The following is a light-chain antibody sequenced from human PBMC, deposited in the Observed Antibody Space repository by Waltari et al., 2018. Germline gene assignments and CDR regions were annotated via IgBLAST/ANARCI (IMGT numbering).Light chain of an antibody. J-gene: IGKJ2*03. CDR2: AAS. CDR3: QHSFETPYS. CDR1: RAITNY. Sequence: DIQMTQSPSSLSASVGDRVTITCRASRAITNYVNWYQQRPGLAPKLLIYAASTLQGGVPTRFSGSGSGTDFTLTISSLQIEDFAVYYCQHSFETPYSFGQGTKVEIK. V-gene: IGKV1-39*01.